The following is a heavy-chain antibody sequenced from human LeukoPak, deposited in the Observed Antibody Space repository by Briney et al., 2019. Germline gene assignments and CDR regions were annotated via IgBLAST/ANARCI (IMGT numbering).Heavy chain of an antibody. V-gene: IGHV1-2*02. J-gene: IGHJ3*02. CDR1: GYTFTGYY. CDR3: AREPPGQDAFDI. Sequence: ASVKVSCKASGYTFTGYYMHWVRQAPGQGLEWMGWINPNSGGTNYAQKFQGRVTMTRDTSISTAYMELSRLRSDDTAVYYCAREPPGQDAFDIWGQGTMVTVSS. CDR2: INPNSGGT.